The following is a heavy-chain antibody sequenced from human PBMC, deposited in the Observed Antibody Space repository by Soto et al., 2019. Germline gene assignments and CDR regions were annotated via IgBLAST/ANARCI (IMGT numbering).Heavy chain of an antibody. V-gene: IGHV3-15*01. CDR1: EYTFSDAW. CDR2: INRKIDGETT. J-gene: IGHJ4*02. CDR3: TACHES. Sequence: PGGSLRLSCVVFEYTFSDAWMSWVRQAPGKGLEWVARINRKIDGETTDYAAPGEGRSIIARDDSQNTLYLKMSSLKIDDTAGYFGTACHESWGQGTLVTVSS.